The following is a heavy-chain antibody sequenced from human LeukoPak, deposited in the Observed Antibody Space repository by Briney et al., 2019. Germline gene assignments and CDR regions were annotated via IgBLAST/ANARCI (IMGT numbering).Heavy chain of an antibody. CDR1: GYTFTSYG. CDR3: ARDVVVVAATVPLFDY. D-gene: IGHD2-15*01. V-gene: IGHV1-18*01. J-gene: IGHJ4*02. Sequence: ASVKVSCKASGYTFTSYGISWVRQAPGQGLEWMGWISAYNGNTNYAQKLQGRVTMTTGTSTSTAYMELRSLRSDDTAVYYCARDVVVVAATVPLFDYWGQGTLVTVSS. CDR2: ISAYNGNT.